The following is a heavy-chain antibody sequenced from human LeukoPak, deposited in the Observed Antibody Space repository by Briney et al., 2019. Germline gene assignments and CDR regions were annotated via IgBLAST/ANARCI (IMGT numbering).Heavy chain of an antibody. CDR3: ARGLVVRGAIITSGNYFDY. CDR1: GGSFSGHY. V-gene: IGHV4-34*01. CDR2: INHSGST. J-gene: IGHJ4*02. D-gene: IGHD3-10*01. Sequence: SETLSLTCAVYGGSFSGHYWSWIRQPPGKGLEWIGEINHSGSTNYNPSLKSRVTISVDTSKNQFSLKLSSVTAADTAVYYCARGLVVRGAIITSGNYFDYWGQGTLVTVSS.